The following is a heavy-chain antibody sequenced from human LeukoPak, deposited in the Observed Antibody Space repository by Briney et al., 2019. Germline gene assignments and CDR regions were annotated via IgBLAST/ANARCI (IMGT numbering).Heavy chain of an antibody. CDR1: GFTVSSNY. J-gene: IGHJ4*02. CDR3: AREPGDVNDY. Sequence: PGGSLRLSCAASGFTVSSNYMSWVRQAPGKGLEWVSILYSDGTTYYADSVKGRFTISRDNSKNTPYLEMNNLRVEDTAVYYCAREPGDVNDYWGQGTLVTVSS. V-gene: IGHV3-53*01. D-gene: IGHD7-27*01. CDR2: LYSDGTT.